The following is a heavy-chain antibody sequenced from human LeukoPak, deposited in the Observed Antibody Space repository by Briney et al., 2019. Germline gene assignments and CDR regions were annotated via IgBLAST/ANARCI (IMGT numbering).Heavy chain of an antibody. CDR1: GYTFTSYA. CDR2: INAGNGNT. J-gene: IGHJ4*02. D-gene: IGHD4-17*01. Sequence: ASVKVSCKASGYTFTSYAMHWVRQAPGQSLEWMGWINAGNGNTKYSQKFQGRVTITRDTSASTAYMELSSLRSEDTAVYYCAREGGGYGDFPFDYWGQGTLVTVSS. CDR3: AREGGGYGDFPFDY. V-gene: IGHV1-3*01.